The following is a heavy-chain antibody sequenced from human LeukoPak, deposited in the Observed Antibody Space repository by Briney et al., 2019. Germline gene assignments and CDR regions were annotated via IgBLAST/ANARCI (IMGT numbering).Heavy chain of an antibody. Sequence: GESLKISCKGSGYSFTSFWIGWVRQMPGKGLEWMGIIFPDDSDTRYSPSFQGQVTISADKSITTAYLQWSSLKASDTAIYYCARQGFGDFSNAFDIWGQGTMVTVSS. J-gene: IGHJ3*02. D-gene: IGHD3-10*01. CDR2: IFPDDSDT. CDR1: GYSFTSFW. V-gene: IGHV5-51*01. CDR3: ARQGFGDFSNAFDI.